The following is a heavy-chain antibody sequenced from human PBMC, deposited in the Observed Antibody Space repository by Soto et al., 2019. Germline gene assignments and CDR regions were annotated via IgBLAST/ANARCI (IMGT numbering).Heavy chain of an antibody. CDR3: TRDPGTGYYDSSGYYYD. J-gene: IGHJ4*02. CDR1: GFNFNDYA. Sequence: PGGSLRLSCAASGFNFNDYAMHWVRQAPGKGLVWVSRINSDGSSATYADSVKGRFTISRDNAKNTLYLQMNSLRVEDTAVYYCTRDPGTGYYDSSGYYYDWGQGTLVTVSS. CDR2: INSDGSSA. V-gene: IGHV3-74*01. D-gene: IGHD3-22*01.